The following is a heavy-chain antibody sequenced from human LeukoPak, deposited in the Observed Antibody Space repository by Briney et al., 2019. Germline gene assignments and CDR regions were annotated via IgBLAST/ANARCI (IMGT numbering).Heavy chain of an antibody. D-gene: IGHD4-23*01. CDR1: GFTFSNYN. J-gene: IGHJ4*02. CDR2: ISGDGGST. Sequence: PGGSLRLSCKASGFTFSNYNMNWVRQAPGKGLEWVSLISGDGGSTYYADSVKGRFTISRDNSKNSLYLQMNSLRTEDTALYYCAKDFGGLKFDYWGQGTLVTVSS. V-gene: IGHV3-43*02. CDR3: AKDFGGLKFDY.